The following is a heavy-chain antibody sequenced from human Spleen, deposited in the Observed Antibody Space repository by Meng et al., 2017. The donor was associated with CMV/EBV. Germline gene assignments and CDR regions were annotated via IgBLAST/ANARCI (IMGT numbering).Heavy chain of an antibody. CDR2: IHYVGST. CDR1: GGSLSSDSYY. CDR3: ARRHYDDWYFDL. V-gene: IGHV4-39*01. D-gene: IGHD5-12*01. Sequence: GSLRLSCTVSGGSLSSDSYYWGWVRQPPGKGLEWIGSIHYVGSTYYNPSLKSRVTISVDTSKNQFFLNLNSVTAADTAVYYCARRHYDDWYFDLWGRGTLVTVSS. J-gene: IGHJ2*01.